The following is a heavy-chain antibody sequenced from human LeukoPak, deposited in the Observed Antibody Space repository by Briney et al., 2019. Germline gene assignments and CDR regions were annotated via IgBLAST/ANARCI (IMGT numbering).Heavy chain of an antibody. CDR2: IYSGGSS. CDR3: ASAGHCANGVCRNWFGP. J-gene: IGHJ5*02. V-gene: IGHV4-61*02. Sequence: SETLSLTCTVSGASMSTDAYYWNWIRQPAGEGLEWIGRIYSGGSSTYNPSLKSRVTLSVDTSKNQFALSLSSVTAADTAGYYCASAGHCANGVCRNWFGPWGQGILVTVSS. D-gene: IGHD2-8*01. CDR1: GASMSTDAYY.